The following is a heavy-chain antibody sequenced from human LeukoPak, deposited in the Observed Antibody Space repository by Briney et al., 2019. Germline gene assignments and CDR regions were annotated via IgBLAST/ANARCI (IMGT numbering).Heavy chain of an antibody. V-gene: IGHV1-69*04. Sequence: ASVKVSCKASGGTFSSYAISWVRQAPGQGLEWMGRIIPILGIANYAQKLQGRVTITADKSTSTAYMELSSLRSEDTAVYYCARDPLDVAYYEPDRYFDLWGRGTLVTVSS. CDR3: ARDPLDVAYYEPDRYFDL. D-gene: IGHD3-22*01. CDR2: IIPILGIA. CDR1: GGTFSSYA. J-gene: IGHJ2*01.